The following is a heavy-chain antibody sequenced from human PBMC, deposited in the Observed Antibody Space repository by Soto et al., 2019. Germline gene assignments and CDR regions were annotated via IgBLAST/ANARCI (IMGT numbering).Heavy chain of an antibody. CDR1: GFTFSRDG. CDR2: ISYDGSNK. CDR3: AKALHLSYYYYGMDV. Sequence: VGSLRLSCAAPGFTFSRDGMHWVRQAPGKGLEWVAVISYDGSNKYYADSVKGRFTISRDNSKNTLYLQMNSLRDEDTAVYYCAKALHLSYYYYGMDVWGQGTTVTVSS. J-gene: IGHJ6*02. V-gene: IGHV3-30*18.